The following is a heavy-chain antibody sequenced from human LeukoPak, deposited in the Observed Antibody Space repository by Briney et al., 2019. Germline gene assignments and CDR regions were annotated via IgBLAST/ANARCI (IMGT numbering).Heavy chain of an antibody. J-gene: IGHJ4*02. CDR1: GGTLSSYA. CDR3: ASRYSGSPRYYFDY. CDR2: IIPIFGTA. Sequence: SVKVSCKASGGTLSSYAISWVRQAPGQGLEWKGGIIPIFGTANYAQKFQGRVTITTDESTSTAYMELSSLRSEDTAVYYCASRYSGSPRYYFDYWGQGTLVTVSS. V-gene: IGHV1-69*05. D-gene: IGHD1-26*01.